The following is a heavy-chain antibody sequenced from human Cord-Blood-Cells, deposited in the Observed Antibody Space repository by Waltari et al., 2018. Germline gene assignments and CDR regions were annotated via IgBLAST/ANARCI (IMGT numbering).Heavy chain of an antibody. CDR3: AREARYYYGSGSPKYFQH. Sequence: QVQLQESGPGLVKPSQTLSLTCTVSGGSISSGDYYWSWIRQPPGKGLEWIGYIYYSGSTYYNPSLKSRVTISVDTSKNQFSLKLSSVTAADTAVYYCAREARYYYGSGSPKYFQHWGQGTLVTVSS. J-gene: IGHJ1*01. D-gene: IGHD3-10*01. CDR2: IYYSGST. V-gene: IGHV4-30-4*01. CDR1: GGSISSGDYY.